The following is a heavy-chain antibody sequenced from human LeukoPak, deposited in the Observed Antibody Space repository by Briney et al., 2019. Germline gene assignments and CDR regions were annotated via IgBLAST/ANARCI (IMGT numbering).Heavy chain of an antibody. Sequence: GGSLRLSCAASGITLSDQYMEWVRQTPGKGLEWVGRTRGKVNNHTTEYAASVKGRFTISRDDSNNSLYLQMNSLKTAVYYCARMTFGGMDFWGKGTTVTVSS. CDR3: ARMTFGGMDF. CDR1: GITLSDQY. CDR2: TRGKVNNHTT. V-gene: IGHV3-72*01. J-gene: IGHJ6*04. D-gene: IGHD3-16*01.